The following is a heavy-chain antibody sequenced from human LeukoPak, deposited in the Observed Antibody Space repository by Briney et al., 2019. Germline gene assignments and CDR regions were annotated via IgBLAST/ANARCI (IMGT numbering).Heavy chain of an antibody. Sequence: SEXLSLTCTVSGGSISSGSYYWSWVRQPAGKGLEWIGRIYTSGSTNYNPSLKSRVTISVETTKKQFTLKKRDVAAADTAVYYCARDPVDYDFWSGHFDYWGQGTLVTVSS. CDR2: IYTSGST. CDR1: GGSISSGSYY. CDR3: ARDPVDYDFWSGHFDY. V-gene: IGHV4-61*02. J-gene: IGHJ4*02. D-gene: IGHD3-3*01.